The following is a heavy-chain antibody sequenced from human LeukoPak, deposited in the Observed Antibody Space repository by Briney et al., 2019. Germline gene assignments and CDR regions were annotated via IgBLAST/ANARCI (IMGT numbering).Heavy chain of an antibody. Sequence: PGGSLRLSCAASGFTFSDHYMDWVRQAPGKGLEWVSAISGSGGSTYYADSVKGRFTISRDNSKNTLYLQMNSLRAEDTAVYYCAKDHLLAPNYFDYWGQGTLVTVSS. CDR2: ISGSGGST. CDR1: GFTFSDHY. V-gene: IGHV3-23*01. CDR3: AKDHLLAPNYFDY. D-gene: IGHD3-10*01. J-gene: IGHJ4*02.